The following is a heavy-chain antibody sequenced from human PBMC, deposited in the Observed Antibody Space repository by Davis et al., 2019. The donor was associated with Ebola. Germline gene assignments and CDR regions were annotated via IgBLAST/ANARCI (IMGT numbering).Heavy chain of an antibody. CDR2: ISGSGGST. CDR3: ARGRYGYSYYYGMDV. V-gene: IGHV3-23*01. J-gene: IGHJ6*02. D-gene: IGHD5-18*01. CDR1: VITFSSYA. Sequence: GESLKISCPDSVITFSSYAMTWVRQAPGKGLEWVSAISGSGGSTYYADSVKGRFTIPRDNSKNTLYLQMNSLRAEDTAVYYCARGRYGYSYYYGMDVWGQGTTVTVSS.